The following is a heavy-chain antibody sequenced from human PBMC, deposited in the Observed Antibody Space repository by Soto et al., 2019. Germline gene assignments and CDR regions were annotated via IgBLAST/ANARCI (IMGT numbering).Heavy chain of an antibody. V-gene: IGHV3-21*01. CDR2: ISSSSSYI. CDR1: GFTFSSYS. CDR3: ARPPRITIFGVAPGLYGMDV. Sequence: PGGSLRLSCAASGFTFSSYSMNWVRQAPGKGLEWVSSISSSSSYIYYADSVKGRFTISGDNAKNSLYLQMNSLRAEDTAAYYCARPPRITIFGVAPGLYGMDVWGQGTTVTVSS. D-gene: IGHD3-3*01. J-gene: IGHJ6*02.